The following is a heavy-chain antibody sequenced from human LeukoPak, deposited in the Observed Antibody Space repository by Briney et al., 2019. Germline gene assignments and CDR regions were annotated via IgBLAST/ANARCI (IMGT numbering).Heavy chain of an antibody. J-gene: IGHJ4*02. D-gene: IGHD3-10*01. CDR3: ARDYGSGSYYNGIDY. V-gene: IGHV3-20*04. CDR2: INWNGGTT. CDR1: GFTLEGYG. Sequence: PGGSPRLSCAASGFTLEGYGMSWVRQAPGKGLEWVSYINWNGGTTDYADSVKGRFTISRDNAMSSLYLQMNSLRAEDTALYYCARDYGSGSYYNGIDYWGQGTLVSVSS.